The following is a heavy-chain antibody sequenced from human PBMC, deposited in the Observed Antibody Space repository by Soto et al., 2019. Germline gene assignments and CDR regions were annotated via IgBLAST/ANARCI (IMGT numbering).Heavy chain of an antibody. V-gene: IGHV1-2*04. CDR3: ARDRAHGFWSGYGMDV. D-gene: IGHD3-3*01. CDR1: GYTFTGYY. Sequence: ASVKVSCKASGYTFTGYYMHWVRQAPGQGLEWMGWINPNSGGTNYAQKFQGWVTMTRDASISTAYMELSRLRSDDTAVYYCARDRAHGFWSGYGMDVWGQGTTVTVSS. J-gene: IGHJ6*02. CDR2: INPNSGGT.